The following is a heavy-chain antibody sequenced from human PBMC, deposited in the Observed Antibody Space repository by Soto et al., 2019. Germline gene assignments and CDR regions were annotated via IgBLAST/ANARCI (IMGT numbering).Heavy chain of an antibody. D-gene: IGHD3-22*01. CDR3: ARGLDYDSSGYSEY. CDR2: IIPIFGTA. Sequence: ASVKVSCKASGGTFSSYAISWVRQAPGQGLEWMGGIIPIFGTANYAQKFQGRVTITADESRSTAYMELSSLRSEDTAVYYCARGLDYDSSGYSEYWGQGTLVTVSS. V-gene: IGHV1-69*13. CDR1: GGTFSSYA. J-gene: IGHJ4*02.